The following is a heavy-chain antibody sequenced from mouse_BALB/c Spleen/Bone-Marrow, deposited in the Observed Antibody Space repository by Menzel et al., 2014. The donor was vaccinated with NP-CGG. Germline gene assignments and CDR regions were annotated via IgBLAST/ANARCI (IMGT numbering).Heavy chain of an antibody. J-gene: IGHJ4*01. CDR2: IDPANGNT. Sequence: EVMLVESGAELVKPGASVKLSCTASGFNIKDTYMHWVMQRPEQGLGWIGRIDPANGNTEYDPKFQGKATITADTSSNTAYLQLSSLTSEDTAVYYCARYRYYGSSYAMDYWGQGTSVTVSS. CDR1: GFNIKDTY. V-gene: IGHV14-3*02. D-gene: IGHD1-1*01. CDR3: ARYRYYGSSYAMDY.